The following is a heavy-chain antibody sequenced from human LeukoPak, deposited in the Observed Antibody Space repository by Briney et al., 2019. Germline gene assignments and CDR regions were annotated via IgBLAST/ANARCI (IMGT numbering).Heavy chain of an antibody. CDR1: GITLSNYG. V-gene: IGHV3-23*01. Sequence: GSLRLSCAVSGITLSNYGMSWVRQAPGKGLEWVAGISDSGGSTNYADSVKGRFTISRDNPKNTLYLQMNSLRVEDTAVYYCAKTTTGYSSGRYPGWPADYWGQGTLVTVSS. J-gene: IGHJ4*02. CDR3: AKTTTGYSSGRYPGWPADY. CDR2: ISDSGGST. D-gene: IGHD6-19*01.